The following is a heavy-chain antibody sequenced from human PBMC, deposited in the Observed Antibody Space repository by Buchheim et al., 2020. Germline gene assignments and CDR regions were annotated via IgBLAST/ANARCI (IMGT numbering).Heavy chain of an antibody. CDR2: INPNSGGT. D-gene: IGHD3-22*01. CDR1: GYTFTGYY. V-gene: IGHV1-2*04. CDR3: ARDRGYYDSSGYNPYYFDY. J-gene: IGHJ4*02. Sequence: QVQLVQSGAEVKKPGASVKVSCKASGYTFTGYYMHWVRQAPGQGLEWMGWINPNSGGTNYAQKFQGWVTMTRDTSISTPYMELSRLRSDDTAVYYCARDRGYYDSSGYNPYYFDYWGQGTL.